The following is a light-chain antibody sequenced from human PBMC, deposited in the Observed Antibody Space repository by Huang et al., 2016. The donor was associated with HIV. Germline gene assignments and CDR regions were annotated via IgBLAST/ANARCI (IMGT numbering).Light chain of an antibody. V-gene: IGKV1-NL1*01. Sequence: DPFTITCRASQGISNSLAWYHQKPGKAPKLLLYDASRWKSGVPSSVSGSGSGTDDTLTSSSLQPEDFATYYCQQYYSTPPITFGQGTRLEIK. CDR2: DAS. CDR1: QGISNS. J-gene: IGKJ5*01. CDR3: QQYYSTPPIT.